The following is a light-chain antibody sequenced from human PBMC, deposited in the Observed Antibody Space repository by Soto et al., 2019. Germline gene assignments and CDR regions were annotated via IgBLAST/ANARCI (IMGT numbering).Light chain of an antibody. CDR3: QQYGISPLT. V-gene: IGKV3-20*01. CDR1: QSVSSSY. CDR2: GAS. J-gene: IGKJ4*01. Sequence: SPGTLSLYTGERASLSCRASQSVSSSYLAGYQQKPGQAPRLLIYGASSRATGIPDMFSGSGPGTDFTLTISRLEPEDFAVYYCQQYGISPLTFGGGA.